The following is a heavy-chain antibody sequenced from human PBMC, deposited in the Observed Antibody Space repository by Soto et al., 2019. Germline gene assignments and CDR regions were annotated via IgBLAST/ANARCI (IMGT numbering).Heavy chain of an antibody. CDR2: ISSSGTTI. D-gene: IGHD4-17*01. CDR3: ARTPYGDYSDY. CDR1: GFTFSSFE. Sequence: EVQLVESGGGLVQPGGSLRLSCAASGFTFSSFEMSWVRQAPGKGLEWLSYISSSGTTIYYADSIKGRFTISRDNAKNSLSLQMSGLRADDTATYFCARTPYGDYSDYWGPGILVTVSS. V-gene: IGHV3-48*03. J-gene: IGHJ4*02.